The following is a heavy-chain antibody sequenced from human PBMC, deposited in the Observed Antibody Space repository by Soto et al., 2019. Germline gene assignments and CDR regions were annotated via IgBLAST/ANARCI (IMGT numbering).Heavy chain of an antibody. J-gene: IGHJ4*02. CDR2: ILSKADGGRT. CDR3: TTDQGNRSDFYPFDY. Sequence: GGSLRLSCAASGFALINTWMHWVRQAPGEGPEWVGRILSKADGGRTDYAAAVRGRFSISRDDSENTLYLQMNSLKTEDTAVYYCTTDQGNRSDFYPFDYWGQGTQVTVSS. V-gene: IGHV3-15*07. CDR1: GFALINTW. D-gene: IGHD3-3*01.